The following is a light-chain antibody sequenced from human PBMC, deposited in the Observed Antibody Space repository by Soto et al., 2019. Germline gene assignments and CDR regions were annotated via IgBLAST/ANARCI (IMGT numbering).Light chain of an antibody. CDR1: SSDVGGYKY. CDR3: SSYAGRNIVL. Sequence: QSALTQPPSASGSPGQSVTIACTGTSSDVGGYKYVSWYQQHPGKAPKLMIYEVNKRPSGVPDRFSGSKSGHTASLTVSGLQADDEAEYFCSSYAGRNIVLFGGGTKLTVL. J-gene: IGLJ2*01. CDR2: EVN. V-gene: IGLV2-8*01.